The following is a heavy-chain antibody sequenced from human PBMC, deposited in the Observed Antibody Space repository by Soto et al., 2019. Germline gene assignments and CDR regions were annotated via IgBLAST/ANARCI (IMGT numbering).Heavy chain of an antibody. CDR2: INTYNGIT. J-gene: IGHJ4*02. V-gene: IGHV1-18*01. CDR3: ARGVGTRAGLDY. D-gene: IGHD5-12*01. Sequence: QVQLVQSGTEVKKPGASVTVSCRTSGYSFTTYYVSWVRQAPGQGLEWLGWINTYNGITNYAQGLQGRVSLTTDTSTRTAYMELRSLRSDDTAVYYCARGVGTRAGLDYWGQGTLVTVSS. CDR1: GYSFTTYY.